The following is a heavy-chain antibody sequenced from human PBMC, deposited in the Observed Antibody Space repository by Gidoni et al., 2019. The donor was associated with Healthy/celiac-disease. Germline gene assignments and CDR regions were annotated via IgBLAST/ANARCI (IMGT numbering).Heavy chain of an antibody. CDR1: GCTFSSYG. CDR2: ISYDGSNK. Sequence: QVQLVESGGGVVQPGRSLRISCAASGCTFSSYGMHWVRQAPGKGLEWVAVISYDGSNKYYADSVKGRFTISRDNSKNTLYLQMNSLRAEDTAVYYCASVGTVTTGSFDYWGQGTLVTVSS. D-gene: IGHD4-17*01. V-gene: IGHV3-30*03. CDR3: ASVGTVTTGSFDY. J-gene: IGHJ4*02.